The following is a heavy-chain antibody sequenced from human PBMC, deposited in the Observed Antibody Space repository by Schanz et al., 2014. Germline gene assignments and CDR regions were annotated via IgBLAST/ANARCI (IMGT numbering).Heavy chain of an antibody. V-gene: IGHV1-2*02. D-gene: IGHD2-2*01. J-gene: IGHJ6*02. CDR2: INPNSGGT. CDR1: GYSFTDYY. CDR3: ARERGRGYCSRTSCPKDYGMDV. Sequence: QVQLVQSGAEVKKPGASVKVSCKASGYSFTDYYIHWVRQAPGQGLEWMGWINPNSGGTNYPQRFQGRVTTTRDTSSRTVYMQLSRLTSDDTAVYFCARERGRGYCSRTSCPKDYGMDVWGQGTTVTVSS.